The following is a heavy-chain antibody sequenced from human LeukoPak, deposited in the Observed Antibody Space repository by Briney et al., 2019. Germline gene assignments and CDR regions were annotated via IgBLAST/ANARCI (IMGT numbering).Heavy chain of an antibody. CDR1: GYHFTSYW. Sequence: GGSLQISCKGSGYHFTSYWIGWGRPLPGKGLEGMGIIYPGDSDTRYSPSFQGQVTISADKPISTAYLQWSSLKASDTAMYYCARPRRYSYAAEAFDIWGQGTMVTASS. D-gene: IGHD5-18*01. CDR3: ARPRRYSYAAEAFDI. V-gene: IGHV5-51*01. CDR2: IYPGDSDT. J-gene: IGHJ3*02.